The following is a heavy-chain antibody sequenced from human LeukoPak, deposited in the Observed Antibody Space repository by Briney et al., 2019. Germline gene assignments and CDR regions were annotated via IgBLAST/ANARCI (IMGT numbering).Heavy chain of an antibody. Sequence: PGGSLRLSCAASGFTFSSYEMNWVRQAPGKGLEWVSYISSSGSTILYGDSVRGRFNIHRDNAKNSLSLQMNSLRAEDTAVYYCATYSGRYGFDYWGQGTLVTVSS. CDR3: ATYSGRYGFDY. CDR1: GFTFSSYE. D-gene: IGHD1-26*01. J-gene: IGHJ4*02. V-gene: IGHV3-48*03. CDR2: ISSSGSTI.